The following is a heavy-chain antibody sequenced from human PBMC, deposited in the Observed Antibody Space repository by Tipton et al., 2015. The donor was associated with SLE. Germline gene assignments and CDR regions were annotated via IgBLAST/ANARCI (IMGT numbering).Heavy chain of an antibody. J-gene: IGHJ3*02. CDR2: IGTAGDT. CDR1: GFTFSSYD. Sequence: SLRLSCAASGFTFSSYDMHWVRQATGKGLEWVSAIGTAGDTYYPGSVKGRFTISRENAKNSLYLQMNSLRAGDTAVYYCAKGLSPRDAFDIWGQGTMVAVSS. CDR3: AKGLSPRDAFDI. V-gene: IGHV3-13*01.